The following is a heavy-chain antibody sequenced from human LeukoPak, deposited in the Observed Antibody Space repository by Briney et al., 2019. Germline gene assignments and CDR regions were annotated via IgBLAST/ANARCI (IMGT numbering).Heavy chain of an antibody. V-gene: IGHV3-23*01. CDR1: GFTFSSYA. D-gene: IGHD2-15*01. Sequence: GGSLRLSCAASGFTFSSYAMSWVRQAPGKGLEWVSAISGSGGSTYYADSVRGRFTISRDNSKNTLYLQMNSLRAEDTAVYYCAMEDIVVVVAALPSRFDPWGQGTLVTVFS. CDR3: AMEDIVVVVAALPSRFDP. CDR2: ISGSGGST. J-gene: IGHJ5*02.